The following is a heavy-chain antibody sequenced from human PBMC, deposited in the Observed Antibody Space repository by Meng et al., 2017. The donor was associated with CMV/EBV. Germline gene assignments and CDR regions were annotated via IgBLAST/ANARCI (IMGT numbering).Heavy chain of an antibody. CDR3: ASFSPLYCSSTSCSNNWFDP. CDR2: ISSSGSTI. CDR1: GFTFSSYE. J-gene: IGHJ5*02. V-gene: IGHV3-48*03. D-gene: IGHD2-2*01. Sequence: GESLKISCAASGFTFSSYEMNWVRQAPGKGLEWVSYISSSGSTIYYADSVKGRFTISRDNAKNSLYLQMNSLRAEDTAVYYRASFSPLYCSSTSCSNNWFDPWGQGTLVTVSS.